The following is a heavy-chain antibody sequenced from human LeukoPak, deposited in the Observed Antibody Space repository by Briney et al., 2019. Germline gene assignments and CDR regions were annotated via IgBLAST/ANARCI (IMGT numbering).Heavy chain of an antibody. CDR2: ISAYNGNT. D-gene: IGHD2-15*01. V-gene: IGHV1-18*01. CDR1: GYTFTSYG. Sequence: ASVTVSCKASGYTFTSYGISWVRQAPGQGLEGMGWISAYNGNTNYAQKLQGRVTMTTDTSTSTAYMELRSLRSDDTAVYYCARESDRYYYYYGMDVWGQGTTVTVSS. J-gene: IGHJ6*02. CDR3: ARESDRYYYYYGMDV.